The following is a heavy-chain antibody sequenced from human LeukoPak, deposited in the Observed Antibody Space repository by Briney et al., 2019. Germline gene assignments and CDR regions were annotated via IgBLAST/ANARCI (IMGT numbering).Heavy chain of an antibody. CDR1: GGSISSSSYY. CDR2: IYYSGST. CDR3: ARDRAGGLRFLEWLSAFDY. D-gene: IGHD3-3*01. Sequence: SETLSPTCTVSGGSISSSSYYWGWIRQPPGKGLEWIGSIYYSGSTYYNPSLKSRVTISVDTSKNQFSLKLSSVTAADTAVYYCARDRAGGLRFLEWLSAFDYWGQGTLVTVSS. V-gene: IGHV4-39*07. J-gene: IGHJ4*02.